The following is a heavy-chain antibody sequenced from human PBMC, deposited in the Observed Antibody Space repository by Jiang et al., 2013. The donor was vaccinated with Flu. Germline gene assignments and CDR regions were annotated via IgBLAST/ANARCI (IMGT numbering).Heavy chain of an antibody. CDR3: ARTRGWELRY. J-gene: IGHJ4*02. Sequence: LLKPSETLSLTCAVYGGSFKWLLLELDPPAPREGLEWIGEINHSGSTNYNPSLKSRVTISVDTSKNQFSLKLSSVTAADTAVYYCARTRGWELRYWGQGTLVTVSS. CDR1: GGSFKWLL. V-gene: IGHV4-34*01. D-gene: IGHD1-26*01. CDR2: INHSGST.